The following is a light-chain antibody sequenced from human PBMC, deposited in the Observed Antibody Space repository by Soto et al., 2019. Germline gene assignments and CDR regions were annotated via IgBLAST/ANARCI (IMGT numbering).Light chain of an antibody. Sequence: DIQMTHSPSTLSASVCDRVTITFRASQSISSWLAWYQQKPGKAPKLLIYDASSMESGVPSRFSGSGSGTEFTLTISSLEPEDFATYYCQQSYSTPITFGQGTRLEIK. CDR3: QQSYSTPIT. CDR1: QSISSW. CDR2: DAS. V-gene: IGKV1-5*01. J-gene: IGKJ5*01.